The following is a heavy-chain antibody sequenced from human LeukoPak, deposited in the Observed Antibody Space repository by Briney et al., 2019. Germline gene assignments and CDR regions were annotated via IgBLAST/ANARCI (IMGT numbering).Heavy chain of an antibody. D-gene: IGHD4-23*01. CDR1: GGSISSSSYY. CDR3: ARDWSPRHYGGFHYFDY. V-gene: IGHV4-39*02. CDR2: IYYSGST. J-gene: IGHJ4*02. Sequence: PSETLCLTCTVSGGSISSSSYYWGWIRQPPGKGLEWIGSIYYSGSTYYNPSLKSRVTISVDTSKNQFSLQLNSVTPEDTAVYYCARDWSPRHYGGFHYFDYWGQASLATDSS.